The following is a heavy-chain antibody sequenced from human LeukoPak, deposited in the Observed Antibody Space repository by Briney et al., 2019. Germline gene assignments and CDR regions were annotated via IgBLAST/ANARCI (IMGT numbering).Heavy chain of an antibody. CDR3: ARDFWGMGAYYFDY. J-gene: IGHJ4*02. Sequence: SETLSLTCSVSSGSISNSNYYWSWIRQPAGKGLEWIGRIYTSGSTNYNPSLKSRVTMSVDTSKNQFSLKLSSVTAADTAVYYCARDFWGMGAYYFDYWGQGTLVTVSS. CDR1: SGSISNSNYY. CDR2: IYTSGST. D-gene: IGHD3-16*01. V-gene: IGHV4-61*02.